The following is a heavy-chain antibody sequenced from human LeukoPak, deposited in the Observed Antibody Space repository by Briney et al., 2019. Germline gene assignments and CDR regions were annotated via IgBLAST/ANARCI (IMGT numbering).Heavy chain of an antibody. D-gene: IGHD2/OR15-2a*01. J-gene: IGHJ4*02. CDR3: ARDFQNIATDF. V-gene: IGHV3-30*03. CDR2: ISYDGSNK. Sequence: GGSLRLSCAASGFTFSSYGMHWVRQAPGKGLEWVAVISYDGSNKYYADSVKGRFTISRDDAKNSLYLQMNSLRAEDTAVYFCARDFQNIATDFWGRGTPVTVSS. CDR1: GFTFSSYG.